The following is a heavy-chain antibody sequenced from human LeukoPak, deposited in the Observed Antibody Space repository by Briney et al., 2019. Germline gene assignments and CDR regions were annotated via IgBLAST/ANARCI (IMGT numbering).Heavy chain of an antibody. CDR3: ARDRHYYPTNWFDP. D-gene: IGHD3-10*01. CDR2: IYTSGST. V-gene: IGHV4-39*07. Sequence: SETLSLTCTVSGGSIRSSPYYWGWIRQPPGRGLEWIGRIYTSGSTNYNPSLKSRVTISVDTSKNQFSLKLSSVTAADTAVYYCARDRHYYPTNWFDPWGQGTLVTVSS. J-gene: IGHJ5*02. CDR1: GGSIRSSPYY.